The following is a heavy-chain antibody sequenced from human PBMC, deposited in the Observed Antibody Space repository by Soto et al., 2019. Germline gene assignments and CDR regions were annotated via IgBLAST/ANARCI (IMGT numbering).Heavy chain of an antibody. CDR1: GYTFTSYG. CDR3: ARDPEAGYSSSWYCDY. D-gene: IGHD6-13*01. CDR2: ISAYNGNT. V-gene: IGHV1-18*01. J-gene: IGHJ4*02. Sequence: QVQLLQSGAEVKKPGASVKVSCKASGYTFTSYGISWVRQAPGQGLEWMGWISAYNGNTNYAQKLQGRVTMTTDTSTSTAYMELRSLRSDDSAVYYCARDPEAGYSSSWYCDYWGQGTMVTVSS.